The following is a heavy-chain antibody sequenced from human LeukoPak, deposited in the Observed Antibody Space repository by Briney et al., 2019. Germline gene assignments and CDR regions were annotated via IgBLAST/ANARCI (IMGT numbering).Heavy chain of an antibody. CDR1: GYTFTSYG. CDR2: ISAYNGNT. CDR3: ARVMYSNSWYDPYYYYYMDV. V-gene: IGHV1-18*01. D-gene: IGHD6-13*01. J-gene: IGHJ6*03. Sequence: GASVRVSCKASGYTFTSYGISWVRQAPGQGLEWMGWISAYNGNTNYAQKLQGRVTMTTDTSTSTAYMELRSLRSDDTAVYYCARVMYSNSWYDPYYYYYMDVWGKGTTVTVSS.